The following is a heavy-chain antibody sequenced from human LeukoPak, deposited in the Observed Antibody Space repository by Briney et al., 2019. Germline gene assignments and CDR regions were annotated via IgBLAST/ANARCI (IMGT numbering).Heavy chain of an antibody. V-gene: IGHV3-48*03. J-gene: IGHJ4*02. CDR2: ISSSGSTI. Sequence: PGGSLRLSCAASGFSFSSYEMNWVRQAPGKGLEWVPYISSSGSTIYYADSVKGRFTISRDNAKNSLYLQMNSLRAEDTAVYYCARGNWAEDGYFDYWGQGTLVTVSS. CDR3: ARGNWAEDGYFDY. D-gene: IGHD7-27*01. CDR1: GFSFSSYE.